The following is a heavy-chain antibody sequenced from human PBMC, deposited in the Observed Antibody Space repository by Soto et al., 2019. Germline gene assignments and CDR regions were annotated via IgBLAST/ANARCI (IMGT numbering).Heavy chain of an antibody. V-gene: IGHV4-39*01. CDR2: IYYSGST. J-gene: IGHJ5*02. D-gene: IGHD6-13*01. CDR1: GGSISSSGYY. Sequence: LSLTCTVSGGSISSSGYYWGWIRQPPGKGLEWIGSIYYSGSTYYNPSLKSRVTISVDTSKNQFSLKLSSVTAADTAVYYCARLEVAAAGFDPWGQGTLVTVSS. CDR3: ARLEVAAAGFDP.